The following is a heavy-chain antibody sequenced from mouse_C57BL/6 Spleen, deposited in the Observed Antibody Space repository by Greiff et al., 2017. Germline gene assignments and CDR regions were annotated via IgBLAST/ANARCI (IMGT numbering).Heavy chain of an antibody. CDR3: ARWDYDYDGGAMDY. J-gene: IGHJ4*01. CDR1: GYTFTDYY. Sequence: VHLVESGAELVRPGASVKLSCKASGYTFTDYYINWVKQRPGQGLEWIARIYPGSGNTYYNEKFKGKATLTAEKSSSTAYMQLSSLTSEDSAVYFCARWDYDYDGGAMDYWGQGTSVTVSS. D-gene: IGHD2-4*01. CDR2: IYPGSGNT. V-gene: IGHV1-76*01.